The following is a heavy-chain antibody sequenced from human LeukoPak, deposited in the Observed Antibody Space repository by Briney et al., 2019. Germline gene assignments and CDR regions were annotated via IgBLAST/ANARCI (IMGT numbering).Heavy chain of an antibody. D-gene: IGHD1-26*01. J-gene: IGHJ3*02. CDR3: AGDWEAGSIDAFDI. CDR1: GYTFTSYG. V-gene: IGHV1-18*01. Sequence: ASVKVSCKASGYTFTSYGISWVRQAPGQGLEWMGWISAYNGNTNYAQKLQGRVTMTTDTSTSTAYMELRSLGSDDTAVYYCAGDWEAGSIDAFDIWGQGTMVTVSS. CDR2: ISAYNGNT.